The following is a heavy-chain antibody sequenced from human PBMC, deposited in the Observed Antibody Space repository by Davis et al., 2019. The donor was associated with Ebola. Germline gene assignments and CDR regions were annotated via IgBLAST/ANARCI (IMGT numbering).Heavy chain of an antibody. V-gene: IGHV1-69*06. Sequence: AASVKVSCKASGGTFSSYAISWVRQAPGQGLEWMGGIIPIFGTANYAQKFQGRVTITADKSTSTAYMELSSLRSEDTAVYYCARYNDFWSGPTHYYYYYGMDVWGQGTTVTVSS. J-gene: IGHJ6*02. D-gene: IGHD3-3*01. CDR2: IIPIFGTA. CDR3: ARYNDFWSGPTHYYYYYGMDV. CDR1: GGTFSSYA.